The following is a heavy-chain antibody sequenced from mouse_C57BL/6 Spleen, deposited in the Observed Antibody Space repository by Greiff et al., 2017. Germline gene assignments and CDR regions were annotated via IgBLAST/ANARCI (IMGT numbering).Heavy chain of an antibody. J-gene: IGHJ2*01. D-gene: IGHD1-1*01. CDR1: GFTFSSYA. Sequence: VMLVESGAGLVKPGGSLKLSCAASGFTFSSYAMSWVRQTPEKRLEWVAYISSGGDYIYYADTVKGRFTLTRDTASTTLYLQRSRLKSEDTAMYYCTRGGTFYYGSEEYYFDYWGQGTTLTVSS. V-gene: IGHV5-9-1*02. CDR2: ISSGGDYI. CDR3: TRGGTFYYGSEEYYFDY.